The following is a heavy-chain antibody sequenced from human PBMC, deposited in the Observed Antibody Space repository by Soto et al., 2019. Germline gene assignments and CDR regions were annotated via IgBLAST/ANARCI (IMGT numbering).Heavy chain of an antibody. CDR3: ARVTGP. Sequence: SETLSLTCAVSGGSISSGGYSWSWIRQPPGKGLEWIGYIYHSGSTYYNPSLKSRVTISVDRSKNQFSLKLSSVTDADTAVYYCARVTGPWGQGTLVTVS. J-gene: IGHJ5*02. CDR2: IYHSGST. V-gene: IGHV4-30-2*01. CDR1: GGSISSGGYS. D-gene: IGHD3-10*01.